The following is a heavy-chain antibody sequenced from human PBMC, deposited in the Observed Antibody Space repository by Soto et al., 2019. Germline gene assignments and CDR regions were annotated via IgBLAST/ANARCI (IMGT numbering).Heavy chain of an antibody. Sequence: QVQLVESGGGVVQPGRSLRLSCAASGFTFSSYAMHWVRQAPGKGLEWVAVISYDGSNKYYADSVKGRFTISRDNSKNTLYLQMNSLRAEDTAVYYYARHQGAFDIWGQGTMVTVSS. CDR1: GFTFSSYA. V-gene: IGHV3-30-3*01. J-gene: IGHJ3*02. CDR2: ISYDGSNK. CDR3: ARHQGAFDI.